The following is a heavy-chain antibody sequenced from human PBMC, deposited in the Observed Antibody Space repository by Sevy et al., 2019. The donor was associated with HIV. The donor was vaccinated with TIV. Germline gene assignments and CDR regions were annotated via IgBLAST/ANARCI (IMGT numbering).Heavy chain of an antibody. V-gene: IGHV1-46*01. CDR2: INPSDGDT. J-gene: IGHJ6*02. CDR1: GYAFSSYY. Sequence: ASVKVSCKASGYAFSSYYMHWVRQAPGQGLEWMGMINPSDGDTTYPQKFQGRVTMTRDTSTSTVYMEVSSLRSEDTAVYYCARDSVAVAGTFWDYYHGMDVWGQGTTVTVSS. CDR3: ARDSVAVAGTFWDYYHGMDV. D-gene: IGHD6-19*01.